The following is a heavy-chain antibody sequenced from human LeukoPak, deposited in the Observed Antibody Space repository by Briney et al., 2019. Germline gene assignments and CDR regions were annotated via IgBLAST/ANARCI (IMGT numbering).Heavy chain of an antibody. J-gene: IGHJ6*02. D-gene: IGHD5-18*01. CDR1: GFTFTSSA. CDR2: IVVGSGNT. Sequence: ASVKVSCKASGFTFTSSAMQWVRQARGQRLEWIGWIVVGSGNTNYAQKFQERATITRDMSTSTAYMELSSLRSEDTAVYYCAADTAMVPYYYYGMDVWGQGTTVTVSS. CDR3: AADTAMVPYYYYGMDV. V-gene: IGHV1-58*02.